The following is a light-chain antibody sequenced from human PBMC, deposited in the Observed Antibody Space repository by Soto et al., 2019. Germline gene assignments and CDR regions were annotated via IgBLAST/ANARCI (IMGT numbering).Light chain of an antibody. Sequence: TVVTQEPSFSVSPGGTVTLTCGLSSGSVSSSYYPSWYQQTPGQAPRTLMYSTNIRSSGVPDRFSGSILGNKAALTITGAQADDESDYYCVLYMGRGISVFGGGTKLTVL. CDR2: STN. V-gene: IGLV8-61*01. J-gene: IGLJ3*02. CDR1: SGSVSSSYY. CDR3: VLYMGRGISV.